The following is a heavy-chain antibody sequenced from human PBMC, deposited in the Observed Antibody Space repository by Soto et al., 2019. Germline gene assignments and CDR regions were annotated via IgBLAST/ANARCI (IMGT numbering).Heavy chain of an antibody. CDR1: GGTFSSYA. D-gene: IGHD3-22*01. Sequence: QVQLVQSGAEVKKPGSSVKVSCKASGGTFSSYAITWVRQAHGQGLEWMGGIIPIFGTANYAQKFQARVTITADDSTSTAYMELSSLRSEDTAVYYCARDRGPSSGYYPYWFDPWGQGTLVTLSS. CDR3: ARDRGPSSGYYPYWFDP. CDR2: IIPIFGTA. V-gene: IGHV1-69*12. J-gene: IGHJ5*02.